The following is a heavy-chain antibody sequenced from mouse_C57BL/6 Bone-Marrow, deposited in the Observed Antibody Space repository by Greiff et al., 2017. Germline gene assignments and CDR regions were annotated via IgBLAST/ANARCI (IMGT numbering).Heavy chain of an antibody. CDR1: GYTFTSYW. V-gene: IGHV1-62-3*01. CDR2: IDPNSGGT. D-gene: IGHD1-1*01. J-gene: IGHJ2*01. CDR3: ARSCTTVVATSYYFDY. Sequence: QVQLQQPGAELVKPGASVKLSCKASGYTFTSYWMHWVKQRPGRRLEWIGRIDPNSGGTKYNEKFKGKATLTADKSSSTAYMELRSLTSEDSAVXFCARSCTTVVATSYYFDYWGQGTTLTVSS.